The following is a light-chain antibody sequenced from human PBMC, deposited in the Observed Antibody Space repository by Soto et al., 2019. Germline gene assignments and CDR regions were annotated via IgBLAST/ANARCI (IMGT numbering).Light chain of an antibody. J-gene: IGKJ3*01. CDR3: QERTNWPPGIN. CDR1: QSVSPY. Sequence: ETVLTQSPATLSLSPGDRATLSCRTSQSVSPYLAWYQQRPGQAPRLLIYDAYNSAAGIPSRFSGSGSGTDVTLTISSLEPEDCAVYYWQERTNWPPGINFGPGTTVDIK. V-gene: IGKV3-11*01. CDR2: DAY.